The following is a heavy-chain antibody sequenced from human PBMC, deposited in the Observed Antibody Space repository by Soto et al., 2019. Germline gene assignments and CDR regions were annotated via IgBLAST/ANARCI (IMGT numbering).Heavy chain of an antibody. D-gene: IGHD3-22*01. CDR3: ARDGYDSSGYYVDGFDY. CDR2: VSAYNGNT. V-gene: IGHV1-18*04. CDR1: GYTFTSYG. J-gene: IGHJ4*02. Sequence: ASVKVSCKASGYTFTSYGISWVRQAPGQGLEWMGWVSAYNGNTNYAQKLQGRVTMTTDTSTSTAYMELRSLRSDDTAVYYCARDGYDSSGYYVDGFDYWGQGTLVTVSS.